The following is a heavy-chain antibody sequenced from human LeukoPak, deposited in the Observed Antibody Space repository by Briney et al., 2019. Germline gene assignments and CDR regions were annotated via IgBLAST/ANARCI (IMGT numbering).Heavy chain of an antibody. Sequence: SQTLSLTCTVSGDSISSDNYSWTWIRQPAGKGLEWIGRFLTTESTNYNPSLKSRVTISADMSRNQFSLKLSSVTAADTAVYYCARGDRFGELSWIDPWGQGTLVTVSS. D-gene: IGHD3-10*01. CDR2: FLTTEST. V-gene: IGHV4-61*02. CDR3: ARGDRFGELSWIDP. J-gene: IGHJ5*02. CDR1: GDSISSDNYS.